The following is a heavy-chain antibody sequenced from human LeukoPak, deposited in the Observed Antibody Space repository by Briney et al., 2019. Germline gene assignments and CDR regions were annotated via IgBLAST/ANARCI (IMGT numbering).Heavy chain of an antibody. D-gene: IGHD2-15*01. CDR3: ARTECSGGSCYYYYGMDV. V-gene: IGHV1-2*02. J-gene: IGHJ6*02. CDR1: GYTFTGYY. Sequence: GASVKVSCKASGYTFTGYYMHWVRQAPGQGLEWMGWINPNSGGTNYAQKFQGRVTMTRDTSISTAYMELSRLRSDHTAVYYCARTECSGGSCYYYYGMDVWGQGTTVTVSS. CDR2: INPNSGGT.